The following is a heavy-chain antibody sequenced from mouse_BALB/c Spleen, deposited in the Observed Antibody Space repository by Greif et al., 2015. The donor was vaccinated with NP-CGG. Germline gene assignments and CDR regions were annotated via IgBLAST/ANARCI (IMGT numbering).Heavy chain of an antibody. D-gene: IGHD2-10*02. CDR2: INPSNGGT. Sequence: VQLQQSGAELVKPGASVKLSCKASGYTFTNYYMYWVRQRPGQGLEWIGDINPSNGGTNFNEKFKSKATLTVDKSSSTAYMQLSSLTSEDSAVYYCTRYGFYAMDYCGQGTSVTVSS. J-gene: IGHJ4*01. CDR3: TRYGFYAMDY. CDR1: GYTFTNYY. V-gene: IGHV1S81*02.